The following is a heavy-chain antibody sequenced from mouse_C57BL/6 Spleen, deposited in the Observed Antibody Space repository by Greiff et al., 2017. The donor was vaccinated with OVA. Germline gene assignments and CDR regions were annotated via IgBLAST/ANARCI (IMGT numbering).Heavy chain of an antibody. J-gene: IGHJ2*01. Sequence: VQLQQSGPELVKPGASVKISCKASGYTFTDYYMNWVKQSHGKSLEWIGDINPNNGGTSYNQKFKGKATLTVDKSSSTAYMELRSLTSEDSAVYYLARRLPVVDHYLDYWGQGTTLTVSS. D-gene: IGHD1-1*01. CDR3: ARRLPVVDHYLDY. CDR1: GYTFTDYY. V-gene: IGHV1-26*01. CDR2: INPNNGGT.